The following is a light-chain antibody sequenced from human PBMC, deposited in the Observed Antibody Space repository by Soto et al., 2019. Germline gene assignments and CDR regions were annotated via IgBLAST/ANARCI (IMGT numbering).Light chain of an antibody. Sequence: EIVMTQSPATQSVSLGERTTLXXRASQSVSRLAWYQQKPGQAPRLXIYDASNRATGIPARFSGSGSGTDFTLTISGLQSEDFAVYYCQQYKNWPQTFGQGTKVDIK. CDR2: DAS. CDR1: QSVSR. CDR3: QQYKNWPQT. J-gene: IGKJ1*01. V-gene: IGKV3-15*01.